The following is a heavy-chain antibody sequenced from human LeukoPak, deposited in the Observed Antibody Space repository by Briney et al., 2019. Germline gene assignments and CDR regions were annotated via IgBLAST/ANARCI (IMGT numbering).Heavy chain of an antibody. Sequence: ASVQVSCKASGYTFTHNYIHWVRQAPGQGLEWMGWINPNSGGTNYAQKFQGRVTMTRDTSISTAYMELSRLRSDDTASYYCARVLYDYDSSGYYCYYFDYWGQGTLVTVSS. CDR3: ARVLYDYDSSGYYCYYFDY. CDR1: GYTFTHNY. D-gene: IGHD3-22*01. CDR2: INPNSGGT. J-gene: IGHJ4*02. V-gene: IGHV1-2*02.